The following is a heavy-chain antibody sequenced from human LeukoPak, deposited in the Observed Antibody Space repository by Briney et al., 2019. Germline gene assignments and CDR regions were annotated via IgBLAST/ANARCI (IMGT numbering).Heavy chain of an antibody. V-gene: IGHV1-69*13. D-gene: IGHD6-19*01. CDR3: ARVSGSGWYFDY. CDR1: GGTFSSYA. J-gene: IGHJ4*02. Sequence: SVKVSCKASGGTFSSYAISWARQAPGQGLEWMGGIIPIFGTANYAQKFRGRVTITADESTSTAYMELSSLRSEDTAVYYCARVSGSGWYFDYWGQGTLVTVSS. CDR2: IIPIFGTA.